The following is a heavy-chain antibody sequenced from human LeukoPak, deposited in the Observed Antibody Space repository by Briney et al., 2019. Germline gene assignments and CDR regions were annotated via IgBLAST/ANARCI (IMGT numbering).Heavy chain of an antibody. J-gene: IGHJ6*02. D-gene: IGHD3-10*01. CDR1: GGTFSSYA. Sequence: SVKVSCKASGGTFSSYAISWVRQAPGQGLEWMGGIIPIFGTANYAQKFQGRVTITADESTSTAYMELSSLRSEDTAVYYCARVPPRYYGSGRSQGYYYYYYGMDVWGQGTTVTVSS. CDR3: ARVPPRYYGSGRSQGYYYYYYGMDV. V-gene: IGHV1-69*01. CDR2: IIPIFGTA.